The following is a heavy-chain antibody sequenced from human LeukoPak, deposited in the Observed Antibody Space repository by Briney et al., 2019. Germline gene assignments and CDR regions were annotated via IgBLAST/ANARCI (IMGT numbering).Heavy chain of an antibody. CDR3: ASLYSSGYYYSPIEFYFQG. CDR2: IKSDGGEE. D-gene: IGHD3-22*01. Sequence: GGSLRLSCEASGFIFDNYWMSWVRQTPGKGLEWVANIKSDGGEENYVDSVKGRFTISRDNAKNSLYLQMSSLRAEDTAMYYRASLYSSGYYYSPIEFYFQGWGQGTQVTASS. J-gene: IGHJ4*02. V-gene: IGHV3-7*01. CDR1: GFIFDNYW.